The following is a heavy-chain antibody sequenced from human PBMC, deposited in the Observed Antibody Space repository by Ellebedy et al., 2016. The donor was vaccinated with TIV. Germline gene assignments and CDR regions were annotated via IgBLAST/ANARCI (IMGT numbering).Heavy chain of an antibody. Sequence: ASVKVSXXASEYSATSYYMHWVRQAPGQGLEWMGIINPSGGSTSYAQKFQGRVTMTRDTSTSTVYMELSSLRSEDTAVYYCARAKARYVDYWGQGTLVTVSS. CDR1: EYSATSYY. CDR3: ARAKARYVDY. CDR2: INPSGGST. V-gene: IGHV1-46*01. D-gene: IGHD3-9*01. J-gene: IGHJ4*02.